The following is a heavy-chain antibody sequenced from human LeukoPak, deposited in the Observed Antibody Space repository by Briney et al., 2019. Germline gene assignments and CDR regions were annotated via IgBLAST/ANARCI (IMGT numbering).Heavy chain of an antibody. D-gene: IGHD1-14*01. CDR1: GFPLISYS. V-gene: IGHV3-48*01. J-gene: IGHJ4*02. Sequence: SGGSLRLSCAASGFPLISYSINWVRQAPGKGLECVSYISSSGSAIYYVDSVKGRFTVSRDNAKNSLFLQMNSPRAEDTAVYYCVRVKGIYFDYWGQGALVTVSS. CDR3: VRVKGIYFDY. CDR2: ISSSGSAI.